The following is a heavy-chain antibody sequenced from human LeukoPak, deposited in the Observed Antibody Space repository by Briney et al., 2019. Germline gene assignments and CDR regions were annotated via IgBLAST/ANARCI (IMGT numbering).Heavy chain of an antibody. Sequence: GGSLRLSCAASGFTFSSYAMSWVRQAPGKGLEWVSAISGSGGSTYYADSVKGRFTISRDNSKNTLYLQMNSLRAEDTAMYYCARSPLYGGNSGGAFDIWGQGTMVTVSS. J-gene: IGHJ3*02. CDR3: ARSPLYGGNSGGAFDI. CDR2: ISGSGGST. V-gene: IGHV3-23*01. D-gene: IGHD4-23*01. CDR1: GFTFSSYA.